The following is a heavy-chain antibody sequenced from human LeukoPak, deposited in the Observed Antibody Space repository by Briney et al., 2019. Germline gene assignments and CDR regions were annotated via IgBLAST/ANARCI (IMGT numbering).Heavy chain of an antibody. J-gene: IGHJ6*02. CDR2: ISSSSSYI. V-gene: IGHV3-21*01. D-gene: IGHD2-8*01. Sequence: GGSLRLSCAASGFTFSSYSMNWVRQAPGKGLEWVSSISSSSSYIYYADSVKGRFTISRDNAKNSLYLQMNSLRAEDTAVYHCARDKAGYCTNGVCYKGNYYYYGMDVWGQGTTVTVSS. CDR3: ARDKAGYCTNGVCYKGNYYYYGMDV. CDR1: GFTFSSYS.